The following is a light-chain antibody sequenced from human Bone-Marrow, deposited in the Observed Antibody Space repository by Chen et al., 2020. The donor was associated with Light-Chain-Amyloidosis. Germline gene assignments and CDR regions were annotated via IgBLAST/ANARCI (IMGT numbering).Light chain of an antibody. Sequence: SSDLTQPPSASASPDQPARCTCPGDDLPTKYDYWYQQKPGQAPVLVIHRDTERPSGISERFSGSSSGTTATLTISGVQAEDEADYHCQSADSSGTYEVIFGGGTKLTVL. CDR1: DLPTKY. CDR2: RDT. J-gene: IGLJ2*01. CDR3: QSADSSGTYEVI. V-gene: IGLV3-25*03.